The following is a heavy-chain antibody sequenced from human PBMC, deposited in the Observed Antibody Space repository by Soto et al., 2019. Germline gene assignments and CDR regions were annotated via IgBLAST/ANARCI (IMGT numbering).Heavy chain of an antibody. V-gene: IGHV3-23*01. CDR2: ISGSGGST. CDR3: AKDGYSYGGMGLRYYYGMDV. D-gene: IGHD5-18*01. J-gene: IGHJ6*02. CDR1: GFTFSSYA. Sequence: GGSLRLSCAASGFTFSSYAMSWVRQAPGKGLEWVSAISGSGGSTYYADSVKGRFTISGDNSKNTLYLQMNSLRAEDTAVYYCAKDGYSYGGMGLRYYYGMDVWGQGTTVTVSS.